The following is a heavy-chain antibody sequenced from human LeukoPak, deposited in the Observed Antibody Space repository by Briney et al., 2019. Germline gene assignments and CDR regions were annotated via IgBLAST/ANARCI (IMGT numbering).Heavy chain of an antibody. V-gene: IGHV3-30-3*01. J-gene: IGHJ5*02. Sequence: GRSLRLSRAASGFTFSSYTMHWVRQAPGKGLEWVAVISYDGSNEYYADSVKGRFTISRDNSKNTLYLQMNSLRAEDTAVYYCARDGASLNWFDPWGQGTLVTVSS. CDR1: GFTFSSYT. D-gene: IGHD1-26*01. CDR3: ARDGASLNWFDP. CDR2: ISYDGSNE.